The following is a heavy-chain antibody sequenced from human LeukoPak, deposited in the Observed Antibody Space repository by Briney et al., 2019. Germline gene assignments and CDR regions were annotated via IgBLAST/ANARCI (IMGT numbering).Heavy chain of an antibody. D-gene: IGHD4-23*01. V-gene: IGHV5-10-1*01. Sequence: GESLKISCKGSGYTFTTYWIGWVRQMPGKGLEWMGRIDPSDSYTNYSPSFQGHVTISADKSISTAYLQWSSLKASDTAMYYCAAGDYGGNSGGFFDYWGQGTLVTVSS. CDR2: IDPSDSYT. J-gene: IGHJ4*02. CDR1: GYTFTTYW. CDR3: AAGDYGGNSGGFFDY.